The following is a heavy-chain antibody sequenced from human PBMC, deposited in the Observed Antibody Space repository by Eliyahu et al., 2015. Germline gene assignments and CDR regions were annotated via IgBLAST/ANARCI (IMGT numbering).Heavy chain of an antibody. Sequence: EVRLLESGGGLVQPGGSXXLXCTASGFPFRTHDMTWVRQAPGKGLEWVSAISYSGDTTYYADSVKGRFTISRDNSKNTLYLQMNSLRAEDTALYYCAKKPPIASRREGADNWGQGTLVTVSS. D-gene: IGHD6-6*01. CDR1: GFPFRTHD. J-gene: IGHJ4*02. CDR2: ISYSGDTT. CDR3: AKKPPIASRREGADN. V-gene: IGHV3-23*01.